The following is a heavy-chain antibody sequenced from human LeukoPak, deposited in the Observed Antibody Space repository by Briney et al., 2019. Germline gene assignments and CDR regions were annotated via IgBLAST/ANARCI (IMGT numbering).Heavy chain of an antibody. Sequence: SETLSLTCAVYGGSFSGYYWSWIRQPPGKGLEWIGEINHSGSTNYNPSLKSRATISVDTSKNQFSLKLSSVTAADTAVYYCARVGGPRIAARPSRNWFDPWGQGTLVTVSS. V-gene: IGHV4-34*01. CDR3: ARVGGPRIAARPSRNWFDP. CDR2: INHSGST. J-gene: IGHJ5*02. D-gene: IGHD6-6*01. CDR1: GGSFSGYY.